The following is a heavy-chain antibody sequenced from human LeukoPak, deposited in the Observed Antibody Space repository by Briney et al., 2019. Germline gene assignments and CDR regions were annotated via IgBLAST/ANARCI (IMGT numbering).Heavy chain of an antibody. CDR2: ISSSGSTI. Sequence: GGSLRLSCAVSGFTFSDYYMSWIRQAPGKGLEWVSYISSSGSTIYYADSVKGRFTISRDNAKNSLYLQMNSLRAEDTAVYYCARDAIAARRGNWFDPWGQGTLVTVSS. CDR1: GFTFSDYY. V-gene: IGHV3-11*01. D-gene: IGHD6-6*01. J-gene: IGHJ5*02. CDR3: ARDAIAARRGNWFDP.